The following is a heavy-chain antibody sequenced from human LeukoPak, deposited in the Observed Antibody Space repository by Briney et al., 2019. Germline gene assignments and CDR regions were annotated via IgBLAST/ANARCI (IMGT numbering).Heavy chain of an antibody. D-gene: IGHD3-10*01. CDR2: IYYSGST. Sequence: PSETLSLTCTVSGGSISSSSYYWGWIRQPPGKGLEWIGSIYYSGSTNYNPSLKSRVTISVDTSKNQFSLKLSSVTAADTAVYYCARAGSGFGELLFRGQGTLVTVSS. J-gene: IGHJ4*02. CDR1: GGSISSSSYY. CDR3: ARAGSGFGELLF. V-gene: IGHV4-39*07.